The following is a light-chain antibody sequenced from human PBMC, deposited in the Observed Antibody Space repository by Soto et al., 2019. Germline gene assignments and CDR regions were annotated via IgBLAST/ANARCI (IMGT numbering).Light chain of an antibody. CDR3: QQLSRYPLT. CDR2: SAS. J-gene: IGKJ4*01. Sequence: DLQLTQSPSVLSASVGDTVTITCRASQALSNYLAWYQPKPGKAPDLLIYSASTLQSGVPSRFSGSGSETEFSLTIRALQPEDFATYYCQQLSRYPLTFGGGTKVDIK. CDR1: QALSNY. V-gene: IGKV1-9*01.